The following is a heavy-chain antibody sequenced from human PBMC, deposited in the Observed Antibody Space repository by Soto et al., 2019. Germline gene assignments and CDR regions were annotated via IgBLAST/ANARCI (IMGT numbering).Heavy chain of an antibody. V-gene: IGHV3-23*01. J-gene: IGHJ1*01. CDR1: EFTFSSYA. CDR3: AKDVHYDIVTGIEYFHH. D-gene: IGHD3-9*01. Sequence: EVQLLESGGGLVQPGGSLKLSCAASEFTFSSYAMSWVRQAPGKGLEWVSGISGTGRVTNYAESVKGRFTISRDNPKSTLFPQMNSLRPEDTAVYYCAKDVHYDIVTGIEYFHHWGQGTLVTVSS. CDR2: ISGTGRVT.